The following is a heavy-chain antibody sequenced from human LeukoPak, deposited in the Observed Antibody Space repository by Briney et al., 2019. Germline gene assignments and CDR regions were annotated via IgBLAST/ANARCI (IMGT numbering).Heavy chain of an antibody. CDR2: ISYDGSNK. J-gene: IGHJ4*02. CDR3: AKVTEGYSYGSRLAGGGWNY. V-gene: IGHV3-30-3*01. D-gene: IGHD5-18*01. Sequence: PGRSLRLSCAASGFTFSSYAMHWVRQAPGKGLEWVAVISYDGSNKYYADSVKGRFTISRDNSKNTLYLQMNSLRAEDTAVYYCAKVTEGYSYGSRLAGGGWNYWGQGTLVTVSS. CDR1: GFTFSSYA.